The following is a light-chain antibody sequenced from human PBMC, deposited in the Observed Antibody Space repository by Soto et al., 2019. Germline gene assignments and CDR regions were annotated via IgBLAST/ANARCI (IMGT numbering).Light chain of an antibody. CDR3: KLDGGSRRFA. V-gene: IGKV3-20*01. J-gene: IGKJ2*01. CDR1: QSVSGTY. Sequence: DIVLTQSPGTLSLSPGERATLSCRASQSVSGTYLAWYQQKPGQAPRVLIYGASSRVAGIPDRFSGSGSGTDFPLPISRLEPADFAVYYRKLDGGSRRFAFGQGTKLEIK. CDR2: GAS.